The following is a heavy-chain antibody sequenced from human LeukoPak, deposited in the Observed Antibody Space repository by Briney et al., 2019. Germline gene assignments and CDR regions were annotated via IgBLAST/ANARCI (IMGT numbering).Heavy chain of an antibody. J-gene: IGHJ4*02. CDR1: GFTFRIYG. Sequence: GGSLRLFCAASGFTFRIYGMSWVRQAPGEGLEWVAASGWGGSPYYADSVKGRFTISRDNSKNTLYLQMNSLRAEDTAVYYCAKGGDFWSGKFYYFDYWGQGTLVTVSS. D-gene: IGHD3-3*01. CDR2: SGWGGSP. CDR3: AKGGDFWSGKFYYFDY. V-gene: IGHV3-23*01.